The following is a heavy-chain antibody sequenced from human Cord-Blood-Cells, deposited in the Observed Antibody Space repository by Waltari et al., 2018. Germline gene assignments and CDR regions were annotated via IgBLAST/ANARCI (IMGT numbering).Heavy chain of an antibody. D-gene: IGHD1-20*01. Sequence: QVTLRESGPALVKPTQTLTLTCTFSGFSLSTSGMCVSWIRQPPGKALEWLARIDWDDDKYYSTSLKTRLTISKDTSKNQVVLTMTDMDPVDTATYYCARTITGSLPFDYWGQGTLVTVSS. CDR1: GFSLSTSGMC. CDR2: IDWDDDK. J-gene: IGHJ4*02. CDR3: ARTITGSLPFDY. V-gene: IGHV2-70*15.